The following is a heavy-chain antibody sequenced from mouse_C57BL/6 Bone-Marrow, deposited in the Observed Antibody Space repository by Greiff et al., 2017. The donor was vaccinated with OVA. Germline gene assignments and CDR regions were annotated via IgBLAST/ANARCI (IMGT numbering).Heavy chain of an antibody. V-gene: IGHV1-81*01. Sequence: QVQLQQSGAELARPGASVKLSCKASGYTFTSYGISWVKQRTGQGLEWIGEIYPRSGNTYYNEKFKGKATLTADKSSSPAYMELRSLTSEDSAVYFCAPLGEPVAYWGQGTLVTVSA. CDR1: GYTFTSYG. J-gene: IGHJ3*01. D-gene: IGHD4-1*01. CDR2: IYPRSGNT. CDR3: APLGEPVAY.